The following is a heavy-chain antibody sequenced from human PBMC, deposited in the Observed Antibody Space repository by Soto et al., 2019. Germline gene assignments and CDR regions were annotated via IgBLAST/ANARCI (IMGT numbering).Heavy chain of an antibody. CDR2: IYYSGST. V-gene: IGHV4-59*01. D-gene: IGHD1-26*01. CDR3: ARAYLGPSYYFDY. CDR1: GGSISSYY. J-gene: IGHJ4*02. Sequence: SETLSLTCTVSGGSISSYYWSWIRQPPGKGLEWIGYIYYSGSTNYNPSLKSRVTISVDTSKNQFSLKLSSVTAADTAVYYCARAYLGPSYYFDYWGQGTLVTVSS.